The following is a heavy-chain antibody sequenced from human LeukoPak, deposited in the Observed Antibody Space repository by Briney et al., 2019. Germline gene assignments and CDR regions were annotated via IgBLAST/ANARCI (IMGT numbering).Heavy chain of an antibody. Sequence: SETLSLTCTVSGGSISNSSFYWGWIRQSPGKGLEWIGTIYYKRYTFYNSSLKSRVILSIDTSKNQFSLKLSSVTAADTAVYYCARMASSNNWFDPWGQGTLVTVSS. D-gene: IGHD5-24*01. V-gene: IGHV4-39*07. CDR2: IYYKRYT. CDR3: ARMASSNNWFDP. J-gene: IGHJ5*02. CDR1: GGSISNSSFY.